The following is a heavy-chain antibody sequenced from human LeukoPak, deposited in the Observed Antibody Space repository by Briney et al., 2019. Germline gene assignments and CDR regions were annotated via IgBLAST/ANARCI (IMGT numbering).Heavy chain of an antibody. V-gene: IGHV4-39*07. D-gene: IGHD3-10*01. CDR3: ARGLFMVRGVMYWFDP. CDR1: GVSISSSNSY. CDR2: IYHSGST. J-gene: IGHJ5*02. Sequence: PSETLSLTCTVSGVSISSSNSYWGWLRQPPGKGREWIGSIYHSGSTYYNPSLKSRVTISVDTSKTQFSLKLSSVTAADTAVYYCARGLFMVRGVMYWFDPWGQGTLVTVSS.